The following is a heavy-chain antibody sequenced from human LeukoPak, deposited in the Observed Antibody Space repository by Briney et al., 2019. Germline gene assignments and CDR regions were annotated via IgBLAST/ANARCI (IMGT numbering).Heavy chain of an antibody. J-gene: IGHJ4*02. CDR2: ISGSGGRS. D-gene: IGHD5-18*01. Sequence: GGSLRLSCAASGFAFSNYNMKWVRQAPGKGPEWVSSISGSGGRSDYAESVRGRFTISSDSSSNTLYLQMDSLRGDDTAVYYCAKVNNHGYNDYWGQGTLVTVSS. V-gene: IGHV3-23*01. CDR1: GFAFSNYN. CDR3: AKVNNHGYNDY.